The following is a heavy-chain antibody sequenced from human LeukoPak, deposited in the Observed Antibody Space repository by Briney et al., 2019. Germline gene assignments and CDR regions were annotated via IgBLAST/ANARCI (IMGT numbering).Heavy chain of an antibody. J-gene: IGHJ4*02. CDR2: IYSDGST. V-gene: IGHV3-53*01. CDR1: GFTVSDNY. CDR3: AKGLKYYYDSSPSPGMY. D-gene: IGHD3-22*01. Sequence: GGSLRLSCAASGFTVSDNYMSWVRQAPGKGLEWVSVIYSDGSTHYADSVKGRFTISRDNAKNSLYLQMNSLRAEDTAVYYCAKGLKYYYDSSPSPGMYWGQGTLVTVSS.